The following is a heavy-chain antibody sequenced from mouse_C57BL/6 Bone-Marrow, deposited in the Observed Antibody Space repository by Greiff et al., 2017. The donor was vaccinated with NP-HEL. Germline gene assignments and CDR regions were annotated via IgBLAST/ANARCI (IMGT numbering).Heavy chain of an antibody. V-gene: IGHV3-6*01. Sequence: DVQLVESGPGLVKPSQSLSLTCSVTGYSITSGYYWNWIRQFPGNKLEWMGYISYDGSNNYNPSLKNRISITRDTSKNQFFLKLNSVTTEDTATYYCAREGLLPYYFDYWGQGTTLTVSS. D-gene: IGHD3-1*01. J-gene: IGHJ2*01. CDR2: ISYDGSN. CDR3: AREGLLPYYFDY. CDR1: GYSITSGYY.